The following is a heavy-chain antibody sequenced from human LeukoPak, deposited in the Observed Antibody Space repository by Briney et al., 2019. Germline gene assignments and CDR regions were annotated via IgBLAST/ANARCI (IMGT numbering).Heavy chain of an antibody. CDR2: IYSGGST. D-gene: IGHD3-10*01. CDR3: ARDQYYYGSGTIDY. V-gene: IGHV3-66*02. Sequence: GGSLRLSCAASGFTVSSNYMRWVRQARGKGLEGVSVIYSGGSTYYADSVKGRFTISTDNSKNTLYLQMNSLRAEDTAVYYCARDQYYYGSGTIDYWGQGTLVTVSS. J-gene: IGHJ4*02. CDR1: GFTVSSNY.